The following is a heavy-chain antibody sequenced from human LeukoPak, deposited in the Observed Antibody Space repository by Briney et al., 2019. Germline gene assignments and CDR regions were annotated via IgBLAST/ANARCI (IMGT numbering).Heavy chain of an antibody. J-gene: IGHJ5*02. Sequence: ASVKVSCKTSGYTFTGYYLHWVRQAPGQGLEWMGWINPNGGGTKYAQKFQGRVTMTRDTSINTVYVGLSRLSSDDTAVYYCAKGRVVAGTKSLMYHWLDPWGQGTLVTVSS. D-gene: IGHD6-19*01. CDR2: INPNGGGT. CDR1: GYTFTGYY. V-gene: IGHV1-2*02. CDR3: AKGRVVAGTKSLMYHWLDP.